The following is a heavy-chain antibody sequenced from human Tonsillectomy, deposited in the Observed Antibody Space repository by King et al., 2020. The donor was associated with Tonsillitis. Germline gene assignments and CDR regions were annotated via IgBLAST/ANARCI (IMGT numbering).Heavy chain of an antibody. CDR3: ARYGLYYDFWSGYYKGEDY. D-gene: IGHD3-3*01. J-gene: IGHJ4*02. Sequence: QLVQSGAEVKKPGSSVKVSCKASGGTFSSYAISWVRQAPGQGLEWMGGIIPIFGTANYAQKFQGRFTITADKSTSTAYMELSSLRSEDTAVYYCARYGLYYDFWSGYYKGEDYWGQGTLVTVSS. CDR2: IIPIFGTA. V-gene: IGHV1-69*06. CDR1: GGTFSSYA.